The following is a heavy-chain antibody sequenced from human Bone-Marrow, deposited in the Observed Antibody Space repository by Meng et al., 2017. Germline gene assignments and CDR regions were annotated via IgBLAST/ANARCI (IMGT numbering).Heavy chain of an antibody. D-gene: IGHD6-19*01. CDR3: AKARRSSGWTENYYGMDV. V-gene: IGHV3-23*01. J-gene: IGHJ6*02. CDR1: GFTFNTYT. CDR2: IGDSGGRM. Sequence: GESLKISCAASGFTFNTYTTNWVRQVPGKGLEWVSSIGDSGGRMYYAESVKGRFTISRDNSKNTLYLQMGSLRAEDTALYHCAKARRSSGWTENYYGMDVWGQGTTVTVSS.